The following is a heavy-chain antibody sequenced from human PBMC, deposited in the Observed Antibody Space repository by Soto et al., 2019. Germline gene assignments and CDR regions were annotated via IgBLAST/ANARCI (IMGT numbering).Heavy chain of an antibody. V-gene: IGHV1-3*01. J-gene: IGHJ6*03. D-gene: IGHD6-13*01. CDR2: INAGNGNT. Sequence: GAPVKGFRKGSGYTLNRQCINWVGHAPRQRVEWMGWINAGNGNTKYSQKFQGRVTITRDTSASTAYMELSSLRSEDTAVYYCAREVGIAAAGTGYYYYYMDVWGKGTTVTVSS. CDR1: GYTLNRQC. CDR3: AREVGIAAAGTGYYYYYMDV.